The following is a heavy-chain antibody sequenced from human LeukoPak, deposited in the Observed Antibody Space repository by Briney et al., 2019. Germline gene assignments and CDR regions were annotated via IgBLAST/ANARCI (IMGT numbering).Heavy chain of an antibody. V-gene: IGHV1-18*01. CDR3: ARDHYDILTGYYAVLTGWFDP. J-gene: IGHJ5*02. CDR1: GYTFTSYG. D-gene: IGHD3-9*01. CDR2: ISAYNGNT. Sequence: ASVKVSCKASGYTFTSYGISWVRQAPGQGLEWMGWISAYNGNTNYAQKLQGRVTMTTGTSTSTAYMELRSLRSDDTAVYYCARDHYDILTGYYAVLTGWFDPWGQGTLVTVSS.